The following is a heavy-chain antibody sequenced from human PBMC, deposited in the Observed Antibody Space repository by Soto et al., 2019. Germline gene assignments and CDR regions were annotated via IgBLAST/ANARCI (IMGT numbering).Heavy chain of an antibody. CDR1: GGTFSSYA. CDR3: ARDSNHGWAKDYYGMDV. CDR2: IIPIFGTA. D-gene: IGHD3-16*01. Sequence: QVQLVQSGAEVKKPGSSVKVSCKASGGTFSSYAISWVRRAPGQGLEWMGGIIPIFGTANYAQKFQGRVTITADESTSTAYMELSSLRSEDTAVYYCARDSNHGWAKDYYGMDVWGQGTTVTVSS. V-gene: IGHV1-69*01. J-gene: IGHJ6*02.